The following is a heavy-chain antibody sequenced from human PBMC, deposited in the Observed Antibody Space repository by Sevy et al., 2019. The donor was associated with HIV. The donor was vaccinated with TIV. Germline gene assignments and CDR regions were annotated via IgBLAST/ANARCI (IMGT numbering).Heavy chain of an antibody. D-gene: IGHD3-10*01. J-gene: IGHJ4*02. V-gene: IGHV3-23*01. Sequence: GGSLRLSCAASGFTFSSYAMSWVRQAPGKGLEWVSAISGSGGSTYYADSVKGRLTISRDNSKNTLYLQMNSLRAEDTAVYYCANVYGSGSYNDYWGQGTLVTVSS. CDR1: GFTFSSYA. CDR2: ISGSGGST. CDR3: ANVYGSGSYNDY.